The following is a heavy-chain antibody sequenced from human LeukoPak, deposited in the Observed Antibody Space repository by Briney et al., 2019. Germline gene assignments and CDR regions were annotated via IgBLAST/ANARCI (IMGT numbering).Heavy chain of an antibody. V-gene: IGHV3-53*05. CDR3: TDAVAG. D-gene: IGHD4-23*01. CDR2: IYSDGST. J-gene: IGHJ4*02. CDR1: GFSVSSNY. Sequence: PGGSLRVSCAASGFSVSSNYVTWVRQPPGKGLEWVSVIYSDGSTYYADSVKGRFTISRDNSKNTLYLQMNSLRVEDTAVYYCTDAVAGWGQGTLVTVSS.